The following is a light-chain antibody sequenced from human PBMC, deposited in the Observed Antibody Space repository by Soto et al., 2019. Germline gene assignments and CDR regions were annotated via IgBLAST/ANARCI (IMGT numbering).Light chain of an antibody. CDR3: SSYTSSSTWV. V-gene: IGLV2-14*01. CDR1: SSDVGVYNY. CDR2: EVS. J-gene: IGLJ3*02. Sequence: QAVVTQPASVSGSPGQSITISCTGTSSDVGVYNYVSWYQQHPGKAPKLMIYEVSNRPSGVSNRFSGSKSGNTASLTISGLQAEDEADYYCSSYTSSSTWVFGGGTKLTVL.